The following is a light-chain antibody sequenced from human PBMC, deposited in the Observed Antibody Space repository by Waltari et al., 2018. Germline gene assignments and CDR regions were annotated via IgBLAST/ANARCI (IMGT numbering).Light chain of an antibody. CDR3: AAWDDSLSGRV. CDR2: TSE. V-gene: IGLV1-47*01. Sequence: QSVLTQPPSASATPGQRVTISCSGSSSNLGSNYLTWAQQLPGTHPKLLIYTSEQRPSGVPDRFSGSKSGTSASLAISGLRSEDEADYYCAAWDDSLSGRVFGGGTKLTVL. CDR1: SSNLGSNY. J-gene: IGLJ3*02.